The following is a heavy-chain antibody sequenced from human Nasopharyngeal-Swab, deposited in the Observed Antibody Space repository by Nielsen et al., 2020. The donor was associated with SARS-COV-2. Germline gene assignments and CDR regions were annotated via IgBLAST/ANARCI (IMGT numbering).Heavy chain of an antibody. V-gene: IGHV3-48*03. J-gene: IGHJ6*02. Sequence: GGSLRLSCAASGFTFSSYEMNWVRQAPGKGLEWVSYISSSGSTIYYADSVKGRFTISRDNAKNSLYLQMNSLKAEDTAVYYYATPVGDEGWGLYYYGMDVWGQGTTVTVSS. D-gene: IGHD1-26*01. CDR2: ISSSGSTI. CDR1: GFTFSSYE. CDR3: ATPVGDEGWGLYYYGMDV.